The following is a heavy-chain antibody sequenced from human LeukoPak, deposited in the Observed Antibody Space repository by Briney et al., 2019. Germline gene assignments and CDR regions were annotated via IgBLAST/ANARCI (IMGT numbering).Heavy chain of an antibody. D-gene: IGHD1-26*01. J-gene: IGHJ4*02. CDR1: GFTFSSYW. CDR3: TRVLGD. Sequence: GGSLRLSCALSGFTFSSYWTPWGRHAPGKGLVWVSLINSDGSSTSYADSVKGRFTISRDNARNTLYLLMNSRRAEDTAIYYCTRVLGDWGQGTLVTVSS. V-gene: IGHV3-74*01. CDR2: INSDGSST.